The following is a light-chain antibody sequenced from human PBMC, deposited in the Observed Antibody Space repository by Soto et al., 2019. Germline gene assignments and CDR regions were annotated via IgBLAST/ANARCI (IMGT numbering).Light chain of an antibody. V-gene: IGLV2-14*01. CDR2: DVS. CDR1: SSDVGGYNY. CDR3: NSYTSSSTLYV. Sequence: QSALTQPASVSGSPGQSITISRTGTSSDVGGYNYVSWYQQHPGKAPKLMIYDVSNRPSGVSNRFSGSKSGNTASLTISGLQAEDEADYYCNSYTSSSTLYVFGTGTKVTVL. J-gene: IGLJ1*01.